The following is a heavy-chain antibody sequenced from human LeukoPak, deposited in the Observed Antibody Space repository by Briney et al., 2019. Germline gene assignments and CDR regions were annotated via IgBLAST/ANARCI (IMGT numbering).Heavy chain of an antibody. CDR2: INPSGGST. CDR3: AREPKPNYYDSSGYYLLDY. Sequence: ASVKVSCKASGYTFTSYYMHWVRHAPGQGLEWMGIINPSGGSTSYAQKFQGRVTITRDTTKSTVYMELSSLRSEDTAVYYCAREPKPNYYDSSGYYLLDYWGQGTLVTVSS. V-gene: IGHV1-46*01. CDR1: GYTFTSYY. J-gene: IGHJ4*02. D-gene: IGHD3-22*01.